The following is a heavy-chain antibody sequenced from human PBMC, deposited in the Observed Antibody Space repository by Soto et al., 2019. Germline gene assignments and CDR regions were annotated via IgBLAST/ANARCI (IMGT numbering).Heavy chain of an antibody. J-gene: IGHJ4*02. Sequence: QVQLQESGPGVVKPLKTLSLTCTVSGVSISSGGYYWSWIRRHPGKGLEWIGEIYDNDSTYYNPALKRRVTMSVDTSRNPISLKLSSVTAADTAVYDCARHHMAATDMYFDYWGQGTLGTASA. V-gene: IGHV4-31*03. CDR1: GVSISSGGYY. D-gene: IGHD6-19*01. CDR3: ARHHMAATDMYFDY. CDR2: IYDNDST.